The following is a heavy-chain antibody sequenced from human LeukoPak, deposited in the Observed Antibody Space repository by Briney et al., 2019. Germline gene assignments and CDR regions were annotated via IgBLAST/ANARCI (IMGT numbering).Heavy chain of an antibody. CDR2: ISSSGSTI. Sequence: PGGSLRPSCAASGFTFSDYYMSWIRQAPGKGLEWVSYISSSGSTIYYADSVKGRFTISRDNAKNSLYLPMNSLRAEDTAVYYCARANYYDSSGYYPYWGQGTLVTVSS. J-gene: IGHJ4*02. CDR3: ARANYYDSSGYYPY. D-gene: IGHD3-22*01. V-gene: IGHV3-11*04. CDR1: GFTFSDYY.